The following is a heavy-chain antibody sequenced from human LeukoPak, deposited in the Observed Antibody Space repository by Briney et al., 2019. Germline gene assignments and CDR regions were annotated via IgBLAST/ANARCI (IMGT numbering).Heavy chain of an antibody. CDR2: IDYSGGT. Sequence: SETLSLTCTVSGGSISSYYWSWIRQHPGKGLEWIGFIDYSGGTYHNSSLQSRVTISLDTSKNQFSLKLRSMTAADTAVYYCVRVASSAMATVYQYYMDVWGKGTTVTVSS. D-gene: IGHD5-18*01. CDR1: GGSISSYY. V-gene: IGHV4-59*06. J-gene: IGHJ6*03. CDR3: VRVASSAMATVYQYYMDV.